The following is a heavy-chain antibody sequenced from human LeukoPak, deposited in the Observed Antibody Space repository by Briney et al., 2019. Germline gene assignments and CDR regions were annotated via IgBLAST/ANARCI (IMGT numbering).Heavy chain of an antibody. V-gene: IGHV5-51*07. J-gene: IGHJ6*02. CDR2: IYPGDSDT. CDR3: ASQSTYSYYDILTGYWDPYGMDV. Sequence: GESLKISCKGSGYSFTSYWIGWVHQMPGKGLDWMGIIYPGDSDTRYSPSFQGQVTISADKSISTAYLQWSSLKASDTAMYYCASQSTYSYYDILTGYWDPYGMDVWGQGTTVTVSS. D-gene: IGHD3-9*01. CDR1: GYSFTSYW.